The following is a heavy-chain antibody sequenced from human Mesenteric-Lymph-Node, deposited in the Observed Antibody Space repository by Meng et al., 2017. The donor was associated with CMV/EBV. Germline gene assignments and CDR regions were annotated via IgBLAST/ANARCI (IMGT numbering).Heavy chain of an antibody. CDR2: VYFTGST. CDR1: GGSVSNAYY. V-gene: IGHV4-61*01. Sequence: SETLSLTCSVSGGSVSNAYYWTWIRQAPGKGLVWLGYVYFTGSTNYNPSLRSRVTISVDTSKNQFSLKLNSVTAADTAEYYCAREVATYSSSSASILLDYWGQGTLVTVSS. D-gene: IGHD6-6*01. J-gene: IGHJ4*02. CDR3: AREVATYSSSSASILLDY.